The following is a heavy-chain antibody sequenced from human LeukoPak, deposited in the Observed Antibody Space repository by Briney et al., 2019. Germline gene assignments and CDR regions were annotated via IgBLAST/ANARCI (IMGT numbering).Heavy chain of an antibody. CDR2: ISYDGSNK. CDR1: GFTFSSYG. Sequence: GGSLRLSCAAPGFTFSSYGMHWVRQAPGKGLEWVAVISYDGSNKYYADSVKGRFTISRDNSKNTLYLQMNSLRAEDTAVYYCAKEGQWLGYFDYWGQGTLVTVSS. V-gene: IGHV3-30*18. CDR3: AKEGQWLGYFDY. D-gene: IGHD6-19*01. J-gene: IGHJ4*02.